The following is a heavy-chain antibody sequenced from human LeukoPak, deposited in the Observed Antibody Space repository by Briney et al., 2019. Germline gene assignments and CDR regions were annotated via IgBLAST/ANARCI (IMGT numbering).Heavy chain of an antibody. Sequence: ASVKVSCKASGYTFTGYYMHWVRQAPGQELEWMGWINPNSGGTNYAQKFQGWVTMTRDTSISTAYMELSRLRSDDTAVYYCARVSSRSGFDYWGQGTLVTVSS. D-gene: IGHD2-15*01. CDR1: GYTFTGYY. J-gene: IGHJ4*02. V-gene: IGHV1-2*04. CDR2: INPNSGGT. CDR3: ARVSSRSGFDY.